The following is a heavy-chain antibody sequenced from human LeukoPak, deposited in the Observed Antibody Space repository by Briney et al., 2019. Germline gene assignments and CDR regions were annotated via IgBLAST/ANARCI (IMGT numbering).Heavy chain of an antibody. V-gene: IGHV4-61*02. J-gene: IGHJ4*02. CDR3: ARNRIHNTINLRLVLGGFDY. Sequence: PSETLSLTCTVSGGSISSGSYYWSWIRQPAGKGLEWMGRIYTRGSTNYNPSLKSRVTISVDTSKNQFSLKLSSVTAADTAVYYCARNRIHNTINLRLVLGGFDYWGQGTLVTVSS. CDR1: GGSISSGSYY. CDR2: IYTRGST. D-gene: IGHD6-19*01.